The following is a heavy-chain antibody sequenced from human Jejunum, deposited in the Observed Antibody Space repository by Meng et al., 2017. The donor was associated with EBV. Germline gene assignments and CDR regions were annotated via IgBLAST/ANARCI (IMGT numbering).Heavy chain of an antibody. CDR1: GDSIDSRNW. Sequence: QWQLRVAGPGLGKPSGPLPSTCPVSGDSIDSRNWWSWVRQSPERGLEWIGEIYYSGSPNYNPSLKSRVTILVDRSENHFSLHLSSVTAADTAVYYCVRGGDYCLVYWGQGTLVTVSS. V-gene: IGHV4-4*02. J-gene: IGHJ4*02. CDR3: VRGGDYCLVY. D-gene: IGHD2-21*02. CDR2: IYYSGSP.